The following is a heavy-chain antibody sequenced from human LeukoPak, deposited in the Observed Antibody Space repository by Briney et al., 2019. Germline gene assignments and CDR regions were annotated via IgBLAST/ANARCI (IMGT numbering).Heavy chain of an antibody. CDR3: ARDGWYISYMDV. CDR2: INPNNGGT. V-gene: IGHV1-2*02. Sequence: ASVKVSCKASGYTFTGYYMHWVRQAPEQGLEWMGWINPNNGGTKYAQKFQGRVTMTRDTSISTAYMELTRLRSDDMAVYYCARDGWYISYMDVWGKGTTVTVSS. J-gene: IGHJ6*03. CDR1: GYTFTGYY. D-gene: IGHD6-19*01.